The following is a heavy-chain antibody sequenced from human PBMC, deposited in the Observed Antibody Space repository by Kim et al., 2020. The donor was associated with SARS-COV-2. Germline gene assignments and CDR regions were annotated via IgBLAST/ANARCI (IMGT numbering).Heavy chain of an antibody. CDR1: GFTFSSYS. Sequence: GGSLRLSCAASGFTFSSYSMNWVRQAPGKGLEWVSYISSSSSTIYYADSVKGRFTISRDNAKNSLYLQMNSLRDEDTAVYYCARDLRETGYSSSNIDYWGQGTLVTVSS. CDR3: ARDLRETGYSSSNIDY. V-gene: IGHV3-48*02. J-gene: IGHJ4*02. D-gene: IGHD6-13*01. CDR2: ISSSSSTI.